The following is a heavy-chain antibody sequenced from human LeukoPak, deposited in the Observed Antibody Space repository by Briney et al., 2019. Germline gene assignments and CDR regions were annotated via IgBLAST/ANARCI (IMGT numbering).Heavy chain of an antibody. J-gene: IGHJ4*02. V-gene: IGHV6-1*01. CDR2: TYYRSKWYN. D-gene: IGHD1-26*01. CDR1: GDSVSSNSAA. CDR3: AKDVVGATGGRLDY. Sequence: SQTLSLTCAISGDSVSSNSAAWNWIRQSPSRGLEWLGGTYYRSKWYNDYAVSVKSRITINPDTSKNQFSLQLNSVTPEDTAVYYCAKDVVGATGGRLDYWGQGTLVTVSS.